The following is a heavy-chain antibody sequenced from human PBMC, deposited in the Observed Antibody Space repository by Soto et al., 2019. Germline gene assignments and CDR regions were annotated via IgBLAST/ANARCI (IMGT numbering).Heavy chain of an antibody. CDR2: INHSGST. D-gene: IGHD6-6*01. J-gene: IGHJ6*03. CDR1: GGSFSGYY. CDR3: ARGFILQSGWYSSSSPNYYYMDV. Sequence: QVQLQQWGAGLLKPSETLSLTCAVYGGSFSGYYWSWIRQPPGKGLEWIGEINHSGSTNYNPSLKSRVTISVDTSKNQFSLKLSSVTAADTAVYYCARGFILQSGWYSSSSPNYYYMDVWGKGTTVTVSS. V-gene: IGHV4-34*01.